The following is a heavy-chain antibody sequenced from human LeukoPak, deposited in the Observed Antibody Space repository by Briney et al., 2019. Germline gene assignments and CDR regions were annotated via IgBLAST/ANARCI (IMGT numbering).Heavy chain of an antibody. CDR2: ITTSDGNT. J-gene: IGHJ4*02. D-gene: IGHD7-27*01. CDR3: AKDGGLWVSAHWGDS. CDR1: GFTFSSYT. V-gene: IGHV3-23*01. Sequence: GGSLRLSCAASGFTFSSYTMSWVRQAPGKGLEWVSTITTSDGNTYYADSVKGRFTVSRDNSKNTLFLQMNSLRAEDTAAYYCAKDGGLWVSAHWGDSWGRGTLVTVSS.